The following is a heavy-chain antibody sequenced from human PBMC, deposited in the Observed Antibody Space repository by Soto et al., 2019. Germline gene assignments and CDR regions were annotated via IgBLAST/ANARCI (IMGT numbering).Heavy chain of an antibody. D-gene: IGHD2-2*01. V-gene: IGHV3-7*05. J-gene: IGHJ6*02. CDR2: IKQDGSEK. Sequence: GGSLRLSCAASGFTFSSYWMSWVRQAPGKGLEWVANIKQDGSEKYYVDSVKGRFTISRDNAKNSLYLQMNSLRAEDTAVYYCAREVVPAALIYYYYYYGMDVWGQGTTVTVSS. CDR3: AREVVPAALIYYYYYYGMDV. CDR1: GFTFSSYW.